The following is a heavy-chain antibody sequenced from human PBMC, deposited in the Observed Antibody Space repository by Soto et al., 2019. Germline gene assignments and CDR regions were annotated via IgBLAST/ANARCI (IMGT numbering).Heavy chain of an antibody. CDR2: IIPILGIA. Sequence: QVQLVQSGAEVKKPGSSVKVSCKASGGTFSSYTISWVRQAPGQGLEWMGRIIPILGIANYAQKFQGRVTINADKSTSKAYMELSSRRADDTAVYYCTRDHYYGSGKTLDNWFDPCGQGTLVSVSS. V-gene: IGHV1-69*08. D-gene: IGHD3-10*01. J-gene: IGHJ5*02. CDR3: TRDHYYGSGKTLDNWFDP. CDR1: GGTFSSYT.